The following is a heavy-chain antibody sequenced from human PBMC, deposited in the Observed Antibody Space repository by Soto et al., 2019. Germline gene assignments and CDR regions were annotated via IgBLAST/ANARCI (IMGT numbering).Heavy chain of an antibody. CDR3: ATESVDTAMEHRIGMDV. Sequence: SRRLPSAGYAFIPSSDSMIWVPQVPVKGLELVSYITFSGITVYYADSVRGRFTISRDNAKNSLYLQMNSLRDDDTAVYYCATESVDTAMEHRIGMDVWGQGT. V-gene: IGHV3-48*02. D-gene: IGHD5-18*01. CDR1: AFIPSSDS. CDR2: ITFSGITV. J-gene: IGHJ6*02.